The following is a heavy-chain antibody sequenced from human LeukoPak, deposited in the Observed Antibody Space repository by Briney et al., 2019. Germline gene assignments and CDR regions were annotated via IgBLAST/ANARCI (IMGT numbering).Heavy chain of an antibody. V-gene: IGHV3-21*04. CDR2: ITSSSIHT. D-gene: IGHD3-10*01. CDR3: AKDLWWFGEYDAFDF. J-gene: IGHJ3*01. Sequence: GGSLRLSCAASGFTFSTYMNWVRQAPGKGLEWVSSITSSSIHTFYADSVKGRFTISRDDAKNSLYLQMNSLRAEDTAVYYCAKDLWWFGEYDAFDFWGQGTMVTVSS. CDR1: GFTFSTY.